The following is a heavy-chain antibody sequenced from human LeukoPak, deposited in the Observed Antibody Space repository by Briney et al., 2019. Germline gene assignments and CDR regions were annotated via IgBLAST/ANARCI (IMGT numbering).Heavy chain of an antibody. CDR2: ISGSGGST. CDR1: GGSISSSSYY. Sequence: ETLSLTCTVSGGSISSSSYYWGWVRQAPGKGLEWVSAISGSGGSTYYADSVKGRFTISRDNSKNTLYLQMNSLRAEDTAVYYCAKEVSGYCSGGSCYDGFDYWGQGTLVTVSS. V-gene: IGHV3-23*01. J-gene: IGHJ4*02. CDR3: AKEVSGYCSGGSCYDGFDY. D-gene: IGHD2-15*01.